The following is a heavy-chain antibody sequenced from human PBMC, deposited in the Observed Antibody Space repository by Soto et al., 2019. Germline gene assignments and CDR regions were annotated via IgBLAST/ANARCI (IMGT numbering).Heavy chain of an antibody. J-gene: IGHJ4*02. Sequence: PSETLSLTCTVPGGSISRYYWSWIRQPPGKGLEWIGYIYHTGSTFYNPSLKSRVTISLDTSKNQFSLRLSSVTAADTAVYYCTSRAHDFWGPGTLVTVSS. CDR3: TSRAHDF. V-gene: IGHV4-59*01. D-gene: IGHD3-3*01. CDR2: IYHTGST. CDR1: GGSISRYY.